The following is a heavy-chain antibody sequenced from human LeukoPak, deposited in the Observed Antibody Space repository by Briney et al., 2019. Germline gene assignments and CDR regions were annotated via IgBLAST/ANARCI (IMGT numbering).Heavy chain of an antibody. V-gene: IGHV3-23*01. J-gene: IGHJ6*02. CDR3: AKGSGSYYMGYYGMDV. CDR2: FSGSGGST. Sequence: PGGSPRLSCAASTFTFSSFAMSWVRQAPGKGLEWVSGFSGSGGSTYYADSVKGRFTISRDNSKNTLYLQMNSLRAEDTAVYYCAKGSGSYYMGYYGMDVWGQGTTVTISS. D-gene: IGHD3-10*01. CDR1: TFTFSSFA.